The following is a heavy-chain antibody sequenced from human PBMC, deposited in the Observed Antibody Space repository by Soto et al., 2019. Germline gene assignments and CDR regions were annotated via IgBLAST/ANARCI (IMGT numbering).Heavy chain of an antibody. CDR1: GFSLSTSGVG. CDR3: ALQPYYYDSSGSGTFDY. CDR2: IYWNDDK. D-gene: IGHD3-22*01. Sequence: SGPTLVNPTPTLTLTCTFSGFSLSTSGVGVGWIRQPPGKALEWLALIYWNDDKRYSPSLKSRLTITKDTSKNQVVLTMTNMDPVDTATYYCALQPYYYDSSGSGTFDYWGQGTLVTVSS. V-gene: IGHV2-5*01. J-gene: IGHJ4*02.